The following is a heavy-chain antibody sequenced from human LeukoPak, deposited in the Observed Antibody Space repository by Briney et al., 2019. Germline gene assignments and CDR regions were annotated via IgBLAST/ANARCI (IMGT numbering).Heavy chain of an antibody. CDR2: INPNSGGT. CDR3: ARDLTMVRGVIIPYYYYGMDV. CDR1: GYTFTGYY. J-gene: IGHJ6*02. D-gene: IGHD3-10*01. Sequence: ASVKVSCTASGYTFTGYYMHWVRQAPGQGLEWMGWINPNSGGTNYAQKFQGRVTMTRDTSISTAYMELSRLRSDDTAVYYCARDLTMVRGVIIPYYYYGMDVWGQGTTVTVSS. V-gene: IGHV1-2*02.